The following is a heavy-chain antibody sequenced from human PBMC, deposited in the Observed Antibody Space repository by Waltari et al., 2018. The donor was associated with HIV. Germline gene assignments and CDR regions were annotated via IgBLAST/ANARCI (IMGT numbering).Heavy chain of an antibody. J-gene: IGHJ6*02. D-gene: IGHD2-15*01. CDR3: VKEGGYCSGGRCYYYGMDV. V-gene: IGHV3-64D*06. CDR1: TFSSYA. CDR2: ISNNGHST. Sequence: TFSSYAMHWVRQAPGKGLEYVSAISNNGHSTYYADSVKGRFTISRDNSKNTLNLQMSSLRAEDTAVYYCVKEGGYCSGGRCYYYGMDVWGQGTTVTVSS.